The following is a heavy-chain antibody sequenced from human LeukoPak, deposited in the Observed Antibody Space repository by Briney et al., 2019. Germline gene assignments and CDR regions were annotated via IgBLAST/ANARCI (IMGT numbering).Heavy chain of an antibody. J-gene: IGHJ4*02. CDR2: INPYSGGT. CDR1: GYTFTDYY. Sequence: ASVTVSCKASGYTFTDYYMHWVRQPPGQELEWMGRINPYSGGTNYAQKFQGRVTMTRDTSISTAYMELSRLKSDDTAVYYCARDYSSGWYVYWGQGTLVTVSS. CDR3: ARDYSSGWYVY. D-gene: IGHD6-19*01. V-gene: IGHV1-2*06.